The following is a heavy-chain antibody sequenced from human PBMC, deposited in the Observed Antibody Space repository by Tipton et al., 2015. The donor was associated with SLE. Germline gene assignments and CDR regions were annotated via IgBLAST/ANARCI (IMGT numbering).Heavy chain of an antibody. CDR3: ARTTVTTTAVDI. CDR2: IYYRGST. V-gene: IGHV4-59*11. Sequence: TLSLTCTVSGGSISRHYWCWVRPPPGKGLEWVGYIYYRGSTNYNPSLKSRVTISVDTSKNQFSLKLSSVTAADTAVYYCARTTVTTTAVDIWGQGTMVTVSS. D-gene: IGHD4-17*01. CDR1: GGSISRHY. J-gene: IGHJ3*02.